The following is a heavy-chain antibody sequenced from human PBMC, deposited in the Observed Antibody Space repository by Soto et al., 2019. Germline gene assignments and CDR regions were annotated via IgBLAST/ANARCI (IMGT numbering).Heavy chain of an antibody. CDR1: GFTFSSYA. D-gene: IGHD3-22*01. Sequence: GGSLRLSCAASGFTFSSYAMHWVRQAPGKGLEWVAVISYDGSNKYYADSVKGRFTISRDNSKNTLYLQMNSLRAEDTAVYYSARSGESSGYYWYYYYGMDVWGQGTTVTVSS. V-gene: IGHV3-30-3*01. CDR2: ISYDGSNK. J-gene: IGHJ6*02. CDR3: ARSGESSGYYWYYYYGMDV.